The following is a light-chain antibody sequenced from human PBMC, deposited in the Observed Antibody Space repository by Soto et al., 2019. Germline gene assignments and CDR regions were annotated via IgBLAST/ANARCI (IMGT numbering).Light chain of an antibody. CDR1: QTVSSW. Sequence: DIQMTPDPSSLRGPLGDCLSITCRASQTVSSWFAWYQQKPAKAPTLLLYKASTLKSGVPSRFSGSGSCTEFTPTISSLQPHDFATYYCQHQNNYSHAFGEGAKVDIK. J-gene: IGKJ1*01. CDR3: QHQNNYSHA. CDR2: KAS. V-gene: IGKV1-5*03.